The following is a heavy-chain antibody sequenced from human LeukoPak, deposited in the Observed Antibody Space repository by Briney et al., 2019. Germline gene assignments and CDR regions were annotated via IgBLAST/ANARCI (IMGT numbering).Heavy chain of an antibody. Sequence: SSETLSLTCTVSGRSIIRRSYYWRWIGQPPGKGLGCIGSIYYSGSTYYNPSLKSRVTISVDTSKNQFSLKLSSVTAADTAVYYCATVGASSWSRWFDPWGQGTLVTVSS. CDR2: IYYSGST. CDR3: ATVGASSWSRWFDP. J-gene: IGHJ5*02. CDR1: GRSIIRRSYY. D-gene: IGHD1-26*01. V-gene: IGHV4-39*07.